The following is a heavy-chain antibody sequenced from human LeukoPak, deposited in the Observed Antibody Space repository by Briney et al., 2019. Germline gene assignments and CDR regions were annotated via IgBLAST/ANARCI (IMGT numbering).Heavy chain of an antibody. D-gene: IGHD3-22*01. CDR1: GGSISTFY. J-gene: IGHJ4*02. Sequence: SETLSLTCTVSGGSISTFYWSWIRQRPGKGLEWIGYIYYSGTTNYNPSLKSRVTISVDTSKDQFSLKLSSVTAADTAVYYCARGLPGSGYYFDYWGQGTLVTVSS. CDR2: IYYSGTT. CDR3: ARGLPGSGYYFDY. V-gene: IGHV4-59*08.